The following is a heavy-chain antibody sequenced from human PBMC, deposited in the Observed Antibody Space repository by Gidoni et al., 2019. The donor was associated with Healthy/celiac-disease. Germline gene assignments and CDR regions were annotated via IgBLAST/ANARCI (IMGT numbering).Heavy chain of an antibody. CDR2: ISGSGGST. CDR3: AKDQGSSFYYYYYGMDV. V-gene: IGHV3-23*01. D-gene: IGHD6-6*01. CDR1: GFTFSSYA. Sequence: EVQLLESGGGLVQPGGSLRLSCAASGFTFSSYAMCWVRQAPGKGLEWVSAISGSGGSTYYADSVKGRFTISRDNSKNTLYLQMNSLRAEDTAVYYCAKDQGSSFYYYYYGMDVWGQGTTVTVSS. J-gene: IGHJ6*02.